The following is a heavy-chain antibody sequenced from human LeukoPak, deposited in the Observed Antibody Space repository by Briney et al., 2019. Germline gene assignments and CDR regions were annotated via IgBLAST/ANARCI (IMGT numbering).Heavy chain of an antibody. CDR3: ARTRPPRDYYYYGMDV. CDR2: IGTAGDT. V-gene: IGHV3-13*01. Sequence: GGSLRLSCAASGFTFKSYDMHWVRQAAGEGLEWVSAIGTAGDTYYPGSVKGRFTISRENAKNSLYLQMNSLRAGDTAVYYCARTRPPRDYYYYGMDVWGQGTTVTVSS. D-gene: IGHD4-11*01. J-gene: IGHJ6*02. CDR1: GFTFKSYD.